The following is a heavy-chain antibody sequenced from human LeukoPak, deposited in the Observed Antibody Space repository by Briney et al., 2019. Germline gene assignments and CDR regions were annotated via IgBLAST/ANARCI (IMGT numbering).Heavy chain of an antibody. CDR1: GFTFSSYT. V-gene: IGHV3-23*01. CDR3: AKDGGLWVSAHWGDS. J-gene: IGHJ4*02. D-gene: IGHD7-27*01. Sequence: RPGGSLRLSCAASGFTFSSYTMSWVRQAPGKGLEWVSTITTSDGNTYYADSVKGRFTVSRDNSKNTPFLQMNSLRAEDTAVYYCAKDGGLWVSAHWGDSWGRGTLVTVSS. CDR2: ITTSDGNT.